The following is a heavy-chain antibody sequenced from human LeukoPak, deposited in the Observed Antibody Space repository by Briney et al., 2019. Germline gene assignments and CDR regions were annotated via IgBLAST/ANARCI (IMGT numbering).Heavy chain of an antibody. Sequence: SVKVSCKASGGTFSSYAISWVRQAPGQGLEWRGGIIPIFGTANYAQKFQGRVTITADESTSTAYMELSSLRSEDTAVYYCASLPITIFGSYFDYWGQGTLVTVSS. CDR3: ASLPITIFGSYFDY. V-gene: IGHV1-69*01. CDR2: IIPIFGTA. J-gene: IGHJ4*02. D-gene: IGHD3-3*01. CDR1: GGTFSSYA.